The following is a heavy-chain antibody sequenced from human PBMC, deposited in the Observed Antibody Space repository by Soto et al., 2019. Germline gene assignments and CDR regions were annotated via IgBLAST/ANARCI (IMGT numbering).Heavy chain of an antibody. CDR1: GGSFSGYY. Sequence: SETLSLTCAVYGGSFSGYYWSWIRQPPGKGLERIGEINHSGSTNYNPSLKSRVTISVDTSKNQFSLKLSSVNAADTAVYYCARHRPNSGLTRSPFDYWGQGTLVTVSS. CDR3: ARHRPNSGLTRSPFDY. CDR2: INHSGST. D-gene: IGHD3-22*01. J-gene: IGHJ4*02. V-gene: IGHV4-34*01.